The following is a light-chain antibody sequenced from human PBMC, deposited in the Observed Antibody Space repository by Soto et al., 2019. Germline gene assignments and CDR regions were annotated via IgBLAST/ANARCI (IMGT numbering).Light chain of an antibody. V-gene: IGKV3-20*01. Sequence: EIVLRQSPDIMSLSPGERATLSCRASQSVGSNYLAWYQQKPGQAPRLLIYGTSYKSNDIPDRFSGGGSGTDFTLTINRLEPEDFAVYFCQQYRSSPWTFGQGTKVEVK. CDR3: QQYRSSPWT. CDR1: QSVGSNY. J-gene: IGKJ1*01. CDR2: GTS.